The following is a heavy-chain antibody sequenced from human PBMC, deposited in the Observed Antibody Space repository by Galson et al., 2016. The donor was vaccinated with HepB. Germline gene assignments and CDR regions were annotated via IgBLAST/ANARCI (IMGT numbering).Heavy chain of an antibody. J-gene: IGHJ4*02. CDR1: GGSISSYF. CDR3: ARGVTGTPYFDF. CDR2: IYKTGTT. D-gene: IGHD2-21*02. Sequence: SETLSLTCNVSGGSISSYFWSWIRQPPGKGLEWIGYIYKTGTTSYSPSLKCRVTVSVDTHTNQFSLKLRSVTAADTAVYYCARGVTGTPYFDFWGQGAPVTVSS. V-gene: IGHV4-59*01.